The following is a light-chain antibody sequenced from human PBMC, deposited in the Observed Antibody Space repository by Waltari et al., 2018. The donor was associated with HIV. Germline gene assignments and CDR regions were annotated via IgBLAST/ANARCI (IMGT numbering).Light chain of an antibody. J-gene: IGKJ4*01. CDR2: DDS. Sequence: AIQLTQSPSSLSASLGDRVTITCRASQAISTDLAWYQQKPGKPPKLLIYDDSLLQRGVPPRFTGSGSGTDFTRTINSLQPEDFATYYCQQFKRLPLTFAGGTKVE. CDR3: QQFKRLPLT. V-gene: IGKV1-13*02. CDR1: QAISTD.